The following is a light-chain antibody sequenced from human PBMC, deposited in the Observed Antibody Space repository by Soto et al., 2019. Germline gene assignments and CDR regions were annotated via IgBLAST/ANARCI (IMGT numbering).Light chain of an antibody. J-gene: IGLJ1*01. V-gene: IGLV2-14*01. Sequence: QSVLTQPASVSGSPGQSITISCTGTSSDVGGYNYVSWYQQHPGKAPKLMIYDVSNRPLGVSNRFSGSKSGNTASLTISGLQAEDEADYYCSSYTSSSTLFGTGTTVTV. CDR2: DVS. CDR3: SSYTSSSTL. CDR1: SSDVGGYNY.